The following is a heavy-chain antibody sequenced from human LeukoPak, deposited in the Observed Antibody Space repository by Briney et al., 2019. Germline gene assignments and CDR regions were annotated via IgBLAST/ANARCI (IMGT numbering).Heavy chain of an antibody. CDR2: SRNSENI. D-gene: IGHD1-26*01. CDR1: GFAFSSYS. J-gene: IGHJ3*02. Sequence: PGGSLRLSCAASGFAFSSYSMNWVRQAPGKGLEWVSYSRNSENIYYAASVEGRFTISRDNAKNSLYLQMNSLRDEDTAVYYCARDSAYAFDIWGQGTKVTVCS. V-gene: IGHV3-48*02. CDR3: ARDSAYAFDI.